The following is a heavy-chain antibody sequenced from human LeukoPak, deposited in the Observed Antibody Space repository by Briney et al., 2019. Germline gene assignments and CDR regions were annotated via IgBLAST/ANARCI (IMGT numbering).Heavy chain of an antibody. V-gene: IGHV4-59*01. CDR1: GGSFNDNY. D-gene: IGHD2-15*01. CDR3: ASLGYSSGWLDS. Sequence: SETLSLTCNVSGGSFNDNYWNWIRHLPGKGLEWIGYVYHNGHSDYNPSLKSRVTNSVDTSTNQFSLKMISVTAADTAVYYCASLGYSSGWLDSWGHGSLVIVSS. CDR2: VYHNGHS. J-gene: IGHJ5*01.